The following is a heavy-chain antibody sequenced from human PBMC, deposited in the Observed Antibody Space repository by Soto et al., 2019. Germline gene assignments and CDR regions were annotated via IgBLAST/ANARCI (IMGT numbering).Heavy chain of an antibody. V-gene: IGHV3-23*01. CDR1: GFTFASYG. Sequence: GGSLRLSCAASGFTFASYGMMWVRQAPGKGLEWVSTISDSADSTYYADSVKGRFTISRDKPDNTLYLQMNSLRAEDTAIYYCAKDSGNNYGYFVGSWGQGALVTVSS. D-gene: IGHD3-10*01. J-gene: IGHJ5*02. CDR3: AKDSGNNYGYFVGS. CDR2: ISDSADST.